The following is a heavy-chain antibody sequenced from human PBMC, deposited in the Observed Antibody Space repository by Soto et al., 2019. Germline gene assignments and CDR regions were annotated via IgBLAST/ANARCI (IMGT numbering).Heavy chain of an antibody. D-gene: IGHD5-12*01. CDR3: TRRQRDGYNPEKYYYYGMDV. V-gene: IGHV3-73*02. CDR1: GFTFSGSA. J-gene: IGHJ6*02. Sequence: EVQLVESGGGLVQPGGSLKLSCAASGFTFSGSAMHWVRQASGKGLEWVGRIRSKANSYATAYAASVKGRFTNSRDDSKNTAYLQMNSLKTEDTAVYYCTRRQRDGYNPEKYYYYGMDVWGQGTTVTVSS. CDR2: IRSKANSYAT.